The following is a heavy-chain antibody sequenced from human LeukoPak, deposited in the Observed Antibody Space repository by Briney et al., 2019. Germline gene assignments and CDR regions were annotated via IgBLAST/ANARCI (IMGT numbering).Heavy chain of an antibody. V-gene: IGHV4-31*03. J-gene: IGHJ4*02. CDR1: GGSISSGDYS. CDR3: TRAETY. CDR2: IYFSGST. Sequence: PSETLSLTCTVSGGSISSGDYSWNWVRQHPGKGLEWIGHIYFSGSTSYNPSLKSRVTISLDTSKNQFFLKLSSVTAADTAVYYCTRAETYWGQGTLVTVSS.